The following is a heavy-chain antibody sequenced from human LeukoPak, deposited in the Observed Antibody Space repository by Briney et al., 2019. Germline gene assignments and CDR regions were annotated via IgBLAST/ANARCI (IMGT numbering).Heavy chain of an antibody. CDR3: ARAGDFSFKD. CDR1: GFTFSTYT. D-gene: IGHD3-3*01. CDR2: ISGSSYYI. Sequence: GGSLRLSCVASGFTFSTYTINWVRQTPGKGLEWVSSISGSSYYIYYADSVRGRFTISRDNAENSAFLQMNSLRAEDTAVYYCARAGDFSFKDWGQGTLVTVSS. V-gene: IGHV3-21*01. J-gene: IGHJ4*02.